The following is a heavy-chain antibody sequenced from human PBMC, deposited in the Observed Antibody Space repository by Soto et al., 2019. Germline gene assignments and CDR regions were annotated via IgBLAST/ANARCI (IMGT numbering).Heavy chain of an antibody. CDR3: ARGRGYSYGLDP. CDR1: GDSISSNNNY. J-gene: IGHJ5*02. V-gene: IGHV4-30-4*01. CDR2: ISYSGTT. Sequence: QVQLQESGPGLVKPSQTLSLTCTVSGDSISSNNNYWSWIRQPPGEGLEWIGFISYSGTTSYSPSLKSRVAISLDTSKNQFSRSLSSVTAADTAVDYCARGRGYSYGLDPWGQGTLVTVSS. D-gene: IGHD5-18*01.